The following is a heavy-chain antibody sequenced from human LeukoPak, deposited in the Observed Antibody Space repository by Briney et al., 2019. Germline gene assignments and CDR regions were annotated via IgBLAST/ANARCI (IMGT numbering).Heavy chain of an antibody. CDR2: IYHSGST. V-gene: IGHV4-4*02. CDR1: GFTFSSYW. D-gene: IGHD3-10*01. Sequence: GSLRLSCAASGFTFSSYWMSWIRQPPGKGLEWIGEIYHSGSTNYNPSLKSRVTISVDKSKNQFSLKLSSVTAADTAVYYCARVSSLSYGSGSSFDYWGQGTLVTVSS. J-gene: IGHJ4*02. CDR3: ARVSSLSYGSGSSFDY.